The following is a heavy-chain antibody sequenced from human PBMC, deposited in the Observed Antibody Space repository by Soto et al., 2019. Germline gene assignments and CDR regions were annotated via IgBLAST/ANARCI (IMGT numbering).Heavy chain of an antibody. J-gene: IGHJ5*02. V-gene: IGHV3-30*18. D-gene: IGHD5-18*01. CDR3: AKDRDSYGYRWTNWFDP. CDR1: GFTFSSYG. CDR2: ISYDGSNK. Sequence: QVQLVESGVGVVQPGRSLRLSCAASGFTFSSYGMHWVRQAPGKGLEWVAVISYDGSNKYYADSVKGRFTISRDNSKNTLYLQMYSLRAEDTAVYYCAKDRDSYGYRWTNWFDPWGQGTLVTVSS.